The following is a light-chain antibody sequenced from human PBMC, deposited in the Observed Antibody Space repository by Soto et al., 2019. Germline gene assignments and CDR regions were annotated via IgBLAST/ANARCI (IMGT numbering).Light chain of an antibody. CDR1: SSNIGSHT. V-gene: IGLV1-44*01. CDR2: TRN. CDR3: AAWDDSLNGVI. Sequence: QSVLTQPPSASGTPGQRITISCSGSSSNIGSHTVNWYQQLPGTAPKLLISTRNQRPSGVPDRFSGSKSGTSASLAISGLQSDDEAEYYCAAWDDSLNGVIFGGGTKLTVL. J-gene: IGLJ2*01.